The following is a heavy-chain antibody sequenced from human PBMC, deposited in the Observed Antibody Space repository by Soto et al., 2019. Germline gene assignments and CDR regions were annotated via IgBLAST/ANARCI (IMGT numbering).Heavy chain of an antibody. Sequence: QVQLVQSGAEVKKPGSSVKVSCKASGGTFSSYAISWVRQAPGQGLEWMGGIIPIFGTANYAQKFQGRVTSTAEESTTTPSMDLTSLRSDDTAVYYCAYHSSSWHSYFDYWGQGPLVIVSS. CDR2: IIPIFGTA. D-gene: IGHD6-13*01. CDR3: AYHSSSWHSYFDY. J-gene: IGHJ4*02. CDR1: GGTFSSYA. V-gene: IGHV1-69*12.